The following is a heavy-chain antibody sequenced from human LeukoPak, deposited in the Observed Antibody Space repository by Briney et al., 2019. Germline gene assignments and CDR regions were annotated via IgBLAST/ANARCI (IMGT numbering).Heavy chain of an antibody. D-gene: IGHD6-19*01. CDR3: ARARSGWYLGQFDY. CDR2: ISYDGSNK. V-gene: IGHV3-30*04. Sequence: GGSLRLSCVVSGFTFSSYAMHWVRQAPGKGLEWVAVISYDGSNKYYADSVKGRFTISRDNSKNTLYLQMNRLRAEDTAVYYCARARSGWYLGQFDYWGQGTLVTVSS. CDR1: GFTFSSYA. J-gene: IGHJ4*02.